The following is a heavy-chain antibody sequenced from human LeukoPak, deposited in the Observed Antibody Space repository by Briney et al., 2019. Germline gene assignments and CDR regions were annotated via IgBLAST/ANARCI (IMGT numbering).Heavy chain of an antibody. Sequence: SETLSLTCTVSGGSISGYYWSWIRQPPGKGLEWIGNIYYSGSTNYNPSLKSRVTISVETSKHQFSLRLSSVTAADTAVYYCARGGYGVHGGDFDYWGQGTLVTVSS. CDR1: GGSISGYY. D-gene: IGHD4-17*01. CDR3: ARGGYGVHGGDFDY. J-gene: IGHJ4*02. V-gene: IGHV4-59*08. CDR2: IYYSGST.